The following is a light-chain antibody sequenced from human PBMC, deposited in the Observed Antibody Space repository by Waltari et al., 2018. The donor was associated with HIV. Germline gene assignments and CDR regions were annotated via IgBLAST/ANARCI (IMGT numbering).Light chain of an antibody. CDR2: GAS. J-gene: IGKJ1*01. CDR3: HQYYSTPRT. CDR1: QSVLFSPNCKNY. Sequence: DIVMPQSPDSLAVSPAERATVSCRYSQSVLFSPNCKNYLAWYQQKSGKPPKVVISGASTLECGVPDRFSGSGSGTDFTLTISSLQAEDVAIYYCHQYYSTPRTFGQGTKVEVK. V-gene: IGKV4-1*01.